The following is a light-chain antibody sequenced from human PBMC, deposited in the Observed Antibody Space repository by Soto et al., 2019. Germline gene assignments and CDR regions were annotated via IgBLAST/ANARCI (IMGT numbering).Light chain of an antibody. V-gene: IGLV7-46*01. CDR3: LLSYSGAHVV. Sequence: QAVVTQEPSLTVSPGGTVTLTCGSISGVVTIGHYPYWFQQKPGQAPRTLIYETSNKHSWTPARFSGSLLGGKAALTLSGAQPEDEAEYYCLLSYSGAHVVFGGGTKVTVL. CDR2: ETS. CDR1: SGVVTIGHY. J-gene: IGLJ2*01.